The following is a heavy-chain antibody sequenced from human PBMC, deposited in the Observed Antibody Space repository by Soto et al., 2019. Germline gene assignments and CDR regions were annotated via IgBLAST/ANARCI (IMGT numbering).Heavy chain of an antibody. V-gene: IGHV1-8*01. CDR2: MNPNSGNT. Sequence: QVQLVQSGAEVKKPGASVKVSCKASGYTFTSYDINWVRQATGQGLEWMGWMNPNSGNTGYAQKFQGRVTMTRNTSRSTAYMELSSLRSEDTAVYYCASPARHYDFWSGYSFDIWGQGTMVTVSS. D-gene: IGHD3-3*01. CDR1: GYTFTSYD. CDR3: ASPARHYDFWSGYSFDI. J-gene: IGHJ3*02.